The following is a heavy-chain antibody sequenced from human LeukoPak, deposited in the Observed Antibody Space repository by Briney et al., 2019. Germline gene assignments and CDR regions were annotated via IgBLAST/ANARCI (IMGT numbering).Heavy chain of an antibody. CDR3: ARGYSSTWATGY. V-gene: IGHV3-21*01. Sequence: PGGSLRLSCAASGLTFSSYSMTWGRQAPGPGLQSVSSISSGGNYIYYAHSLKGRFTISRDNAKNSLYLQMNSLRVEETAVYYCARGYSSTWATGYWGQGTQVTVSS. J-gene: IGHJ4*02. D-gene: IGHD6-13*01. CDR1: GLTFSSYS. CDR2: ISSGGNYI.